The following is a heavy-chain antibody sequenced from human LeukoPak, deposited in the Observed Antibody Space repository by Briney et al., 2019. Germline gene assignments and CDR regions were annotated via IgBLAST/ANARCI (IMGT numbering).Heavy chain of an antibody. V-gene: IGHV3-7*01. Sequence: PPGGSLRLSCAASGFTFSTYWMSWVRQAPGKGLEWVANIKQDGSDKFYVDSVKGRFTISRDNAKNSMYLQMNSLRAEDTAVYYCARVLPVASRDYWGQGTLVTVSS. D-gene: IGHD2-2*01. CDR2: IKQDGSDK. CDR3: ARVLPVASRDY. J-gene: IGHJ4*02. CDR1: GFTFSTYW.